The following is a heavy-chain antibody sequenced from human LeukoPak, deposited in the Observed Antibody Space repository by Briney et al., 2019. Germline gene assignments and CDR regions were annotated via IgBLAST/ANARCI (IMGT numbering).Heavy chain of an antibody. CDR3: ARGQNWGLAYYFDY. J-gene: IGHJ4*02. V-gene: IGHV3-66*01. Sequence: GGSLRLSCAASGFTVSSNYMSWVRQAPGKGLEWVSIIYSGGSTYYADSVKGRFTISRDNSRNTLYLRMNSLRAEDTAVYYCARGQNWGLAYYFDYWGQGTLVTVSS. CDR2: IYSGGST. D-gene: IGHD7-27*01. CDR1: GFTVSSNY.